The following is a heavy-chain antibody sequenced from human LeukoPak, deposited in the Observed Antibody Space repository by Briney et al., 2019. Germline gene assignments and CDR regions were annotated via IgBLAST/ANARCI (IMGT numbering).Heavy chain of an antibody. CDR3: ARFGCSSTSCYYYYYHYYMDV. CDR1: GFTFSSYS. V-gene: IGHV3-21*01. Sequence: GGSLRLSCAASGFTFSSYSMNWVRQAPGKGLEWVSSISSSSSYIYYADSVKGRFTISRDNAKNSLYLQMNSLRAEDTAACYCARFGCSSTSCYYYYYHYYMDVWGKGTTVTVSS. J-gene: IGHJ6*03. D-gene: IGHD2-2*01. CDR2: ISSSSSYI.